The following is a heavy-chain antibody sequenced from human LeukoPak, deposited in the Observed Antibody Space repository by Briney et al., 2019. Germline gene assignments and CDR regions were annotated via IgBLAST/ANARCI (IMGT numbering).Heavy chain of an antibody. V-gene: IGHV4-39*07. Sequence: PSETLSLTCTVSGGSISSSSYSWGWIRQPPGKGLEWIGSIYYSGSTYYNPSLKSRVTISVDTSKNQFSLKLSSVTAADTAVYYCARPYYDILTGYFYYFDYWGQGTLVTVSS. J-gene: IGHJ4*02. CDR1: GGSISSSSYS. CDR2: IYYSGST. CDR3: ARPYYDILTGYFYYFDY. D-gene: IGHD3-9*01.